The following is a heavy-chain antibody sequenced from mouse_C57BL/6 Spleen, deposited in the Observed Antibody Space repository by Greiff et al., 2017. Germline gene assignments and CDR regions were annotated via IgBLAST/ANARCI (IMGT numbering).Heavy chain of an antibody. CDR1: GYTFTDYY. V-gene: IGHV1-26*01. J-gene: IGHJ2*01. CDR2: INPNNGGT. CDR3: ARGEFYYGKYVYYFDY. D-gene: IGHD2-1*01. Sequence: EVQLQQSGPELVKPGASVKISCKASGYTFTDYYMNWVKQSPGKSLEWIGDINPNNGGTSYNQKFKGKATLTVDKSSSTAYMELRSLPSEDAPVYCCARGEFYYGKYVYYFDYWGQGATLTVSS.